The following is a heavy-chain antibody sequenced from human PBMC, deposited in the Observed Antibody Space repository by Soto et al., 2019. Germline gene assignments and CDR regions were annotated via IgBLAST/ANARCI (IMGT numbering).Heavy chain of an antibody. J-gene: IGHJ6*02. CDR2: IIPIFGTA. D-gene: IGHD5-12*01. CDR3: ARAKTIVATISKSYGMDV. Sequence: SVKVSCKASGSTFSSYAISWVRQAPGQGLEWMGGIIPIFGTANYAQKFQGRVTITADESTSTAYMELSSLRSEDTAVYYCARAKTIVATISKSYGMDVWGQGTTVTVSS. CDR1: GSTFSSYA. V-gene: IGHV1-69*13.